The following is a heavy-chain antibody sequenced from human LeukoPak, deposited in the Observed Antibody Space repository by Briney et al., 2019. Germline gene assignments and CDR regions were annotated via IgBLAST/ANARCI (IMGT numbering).Heavy chain of an antibody. CDR1: GGTSNSHA. CDR2: IIPNLGTT. V-gene: IGHV1-69*04. J-gene: IGHJ4*02. Sequence: SVKVSCKASGGTSNSHAISWVRQAPGQGLEWMGRIIPNLGTTNRAQNFQDRVTLTADKSTDTAYMELTSLTSDDTAVYYCATTNDGGGYQWGDFFDFWGRGTLVTVSS. CDR3: ATTNDGGGYQWGDFFDF. D-gene: IGHD3-22*01.